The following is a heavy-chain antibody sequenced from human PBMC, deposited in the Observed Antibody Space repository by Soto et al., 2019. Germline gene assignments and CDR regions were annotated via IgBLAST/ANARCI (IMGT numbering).Heavy chain of an antibody. D-gene: IGHD3-10*01. CDR3: AREVKGVTSFDY. V-gene: IGHV1-3*01. J-gene: IGHJ4*02. CDR2: LNGGVNGS. Sequence: QVRLIQSGPEMMQPGASVRVSCKASGFTALSYAFHWVRQAPGQGPEWLGWLNGGVNGSSHSQRCQGRVTTSRDTTANTTYLEVNARTSEDTAVYYCAREVKGVTSFDYWGQGTLVTVSS. CDR1: GFTALSYA.